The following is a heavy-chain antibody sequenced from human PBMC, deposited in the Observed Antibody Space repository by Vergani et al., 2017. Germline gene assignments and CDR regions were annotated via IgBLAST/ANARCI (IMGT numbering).Heavy chain of an antibody. CDR2: IYYSGST. V-gene: IGHV4-39*07. Sequence: QLQLQESGPGLVKPSETLSLTCTVSGGSISSSSYYWGWIRQPPGKGLEWIGSIYYSGSTYYNPSLKSRVTISVDTSKNQFSLKLSSVTAADTAVYYCARVKMAAAVHYYYYMDVWGKGTTVTVSS. CDR3: ARVKMAAAVHYYYYMDV. D-gene: IGHD6-13*01. J-gene: IGHJ6*03. CDR1: GGSISSSSYY.